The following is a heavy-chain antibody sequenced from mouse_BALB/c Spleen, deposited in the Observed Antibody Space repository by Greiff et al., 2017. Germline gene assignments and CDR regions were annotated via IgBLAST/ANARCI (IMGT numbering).Heavy chain of an antibody. CDR3: TTYGNYLYYFDY. Sequence: EVQLQESGTVLARPGASVKMSCKASGYTFTSYWMHWVKQRPGQGLEWIGAIYPGNSDTSYNQKFKGKAKLIAVTSTSTAYMELSSLTNEDSAVYYCTTYGNYLYYFDYWGQGTTLTVSS. CDR2: IYPGNSDT. J-gene: IGHJ2*01. D-gene: IGHD2-1*01. CDR1: GYTFTSYW. V-gene: IGHV1-5*01.